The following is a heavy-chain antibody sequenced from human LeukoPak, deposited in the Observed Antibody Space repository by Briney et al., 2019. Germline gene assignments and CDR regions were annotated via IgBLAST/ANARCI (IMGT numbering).Heavy chain of an antibody. D-gene: IGHD3-9*01. CDR3: ARDSVLTGYLRIYYFDY. CDR2: IKQDGSEK. V-gene: IGHV3-7*01. CDR1: GFTFSSYW. J-gene: IGHJ4*02. Sequence: GGSLRLSCAASGFTFSSYWMSWVRQAPGKGLEWVANIKQDGSEKYYVDSVKGRFTISRDNAKNSLYLQMNSLRAEDTAVYYCARDSVLTGYLRIYYFDYWGQGTLVTVSS.